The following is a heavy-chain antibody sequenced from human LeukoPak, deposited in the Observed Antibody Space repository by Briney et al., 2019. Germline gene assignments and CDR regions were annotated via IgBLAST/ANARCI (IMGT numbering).Heavy chain of an antibody. J-gene: IGHJ4*02. CDR3: VRKSATRRTSEFDY. V-gene: IGHV1-2*02. CDR1: GYSFTGYF. D-gene: IGHD2-15*01. CDR2: IDPNSGDT. Sequence: ASVKVSCKASGYSFTGYFIHWVRQAPGQGLEWMGCIDPNSGDTKYAQKFQGRATMTRDTSISTAYMDLSSLGSDDTAIFYCVRKSATRRTSEFDYWGQGTPVTVSS.